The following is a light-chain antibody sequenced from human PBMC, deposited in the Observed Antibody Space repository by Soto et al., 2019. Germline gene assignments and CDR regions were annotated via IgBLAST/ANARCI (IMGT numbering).Light chain of an antibody. J-gene: IGKJ3*01. CDR1: QTVSSTY. Sequence: EIVLTQSPGTLSLSPGERATLSCRTSQTVSSTYLAWYQQKPGQAPRLLIYGASSRATGIPDRFSGSGSGTDFTLTISRLEPEDFPVYYCQQYDNSPFTFGPATKVDIK. V-gene: IGKV3-20*01. CDR3: QQYDNSPFT. CDR2: GAS.